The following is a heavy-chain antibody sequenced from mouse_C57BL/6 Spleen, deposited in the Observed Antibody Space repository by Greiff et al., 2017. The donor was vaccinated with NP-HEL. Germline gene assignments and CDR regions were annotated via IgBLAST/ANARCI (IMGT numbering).Heavy chain of an antibody. Sequence: QVQLQQPGAELVKPGASVKLSCKASGYTFTSYWMQWVKQRPGQGLEWIGEIDPSDSYTNYNQKFKGKATLTVDTSSSTAYMQLSSLTSEDSAVYYCAKKPHDFYTIDNWGQGTSLTVSS. CDR1: GYTFTSYW. CDR2: IDPSDSYT. CDR3: AKKPHDFYTIDN. J-gene: IGHJ4*01. V-gene: IGHV1-50*01.